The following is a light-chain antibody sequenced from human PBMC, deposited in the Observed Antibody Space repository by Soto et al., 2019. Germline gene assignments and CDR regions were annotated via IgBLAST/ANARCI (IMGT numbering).Light chain of an antibody. CDR2: ATS. Sequence: CLIRLSLSPGESATLSCRASQSVSSSSLAWYQQKPGQAPRLLMYATSSRATGVPDRFSGSGSGTDFTLTISSLEPEDFAAYYCQQSYSTPRTFGQGTKVDIK. CDR3: QQSYSTPRT. CDR1: QSVSSSS. V-gene: IGKV3-20*01. J-gene: IGKJ1*01.